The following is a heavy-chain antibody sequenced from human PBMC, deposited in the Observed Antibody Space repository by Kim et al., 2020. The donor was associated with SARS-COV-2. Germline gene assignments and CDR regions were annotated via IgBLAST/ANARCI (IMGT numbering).Heavy chain of an antibody. CDR1: GFSFNTYA. D-gene: IGHD1-26*01. J-gene: IGHJ4*02. Sequence: GGSLRLSCAASGFSFNTYAMHWVRQSPGKGLEWVAAISYDGSKKYYVDSVKGRFTISRDNSKNTLYLQMNSLRIEDTAVYYCAKAFSGSYFGYDYWGQGTLATVS. CDR3: AKAFSGSYFGYDY. V-gene: IGHV3-30*18. CDR2: ISYDGSKK.